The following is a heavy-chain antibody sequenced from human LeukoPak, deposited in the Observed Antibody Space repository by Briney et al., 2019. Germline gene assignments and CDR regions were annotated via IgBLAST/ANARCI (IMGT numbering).Heavy chain of an antibody. J-gene: IGHJ4*02. CDR3: ARGGEDTAMSLDY. CDR2: INHSGST. CDR1: GGSFSGYY. Sequence: SETLSLTCAVYGGSFSGYYWSWIRQPPGKGLEWIGEINHSGSTNYNPSLKSRVTISVDTSKNQFSLKLSSVTAADTAVYYCARGGEDTAMSLDYWGQGTLVTASS. V-gene: IGHV4-34*01. D-gene: IGHD5-18*01.